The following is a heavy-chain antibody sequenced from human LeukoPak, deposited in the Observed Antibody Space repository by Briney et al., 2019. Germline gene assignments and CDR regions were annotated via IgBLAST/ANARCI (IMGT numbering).Heavy chain of an antibody. CDR3: ARDGVVVPAAIPANWFDP. CDR1: GYTFTGYY. J-gene: IGHJ5*02. Sequence: ASVKVSCKASGYTFTGYYMHWVRQAPGQGLEWMGWINPNSGGTNYAQKFQGRVTMTRDTSISTAYMELSRLRSDDTAVYYCARDGVVVPAAIPANWFDPWGQGTLVTVSS. V-gene: IGHV1-2*02. D-gene: IGHD2-2*01. CDR2: INPNSGGT.